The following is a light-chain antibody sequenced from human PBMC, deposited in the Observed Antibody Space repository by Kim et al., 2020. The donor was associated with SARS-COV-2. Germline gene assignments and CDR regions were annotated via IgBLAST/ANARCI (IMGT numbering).Light chain of an antibody. Sequence: APGKTASITCGGNNIVTKSVQWYQQKPGQAPDLVVHDDSDRPSGIPARFSGSNSGNTATLTINRVEAGDEADYYCQVWDSSSDHPVFGGGTQLTVL. V-gene: IGLV3-21*03. CDR3: QVWDSSSDHPV. CDR2: DDS. CDR1: NIVTKS. J-gene: IGLJ2*01.